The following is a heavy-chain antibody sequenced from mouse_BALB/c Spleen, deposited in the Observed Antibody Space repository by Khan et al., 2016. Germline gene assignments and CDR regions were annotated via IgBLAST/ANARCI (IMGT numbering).Heavy chain of an antibody. CDR2: IWTGGGT. D-gene: IGHD1-1*01. CDR3: VREGYGTTYGAFDY. Sequence: QVQLKESGPGLVAPSQSLSITCTVSGFSLTSYDISWIRQPPGKGLEWLGGIWTGGGTNYNSAFMSRMIISKDNSKSQVFLKMNSLQTDDTAIYYCVREGYGTTYGAFDYWGQGTSVTVSS. J-gene: IGHJ4*01. CDR1: GFSLTSYD. V-gene: IGHV2-9-2*01.